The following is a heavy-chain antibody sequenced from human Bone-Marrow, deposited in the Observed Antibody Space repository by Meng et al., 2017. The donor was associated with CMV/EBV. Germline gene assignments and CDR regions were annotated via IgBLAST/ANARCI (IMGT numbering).Heavy chain of an antibody. CDR1: GGSISSYY. J-gene: IGHJ6*02. CDR3: VRHIIVVPARGYGVDV. D-gene: IGHD2-2*01. V-gene: IGHV4-59*08. Sequence: SETLSLTCTVSGGSISSYYWGWVRQSPGTGLEWVGICDSGDTFYNPSLKSRVAISVDTSANQFSLTLRSVTAADTAVYYCVRHIIVVPARGYGVDVWGQGTTVTVSS. CDR2: CDSGDT.